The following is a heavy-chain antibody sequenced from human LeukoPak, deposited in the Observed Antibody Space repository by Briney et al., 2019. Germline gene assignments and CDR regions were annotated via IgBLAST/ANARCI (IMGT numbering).Heavy chain of an antibody. CDR2: ISSSSSYI. V-gene: IGHV3-21*01. J-gene: IGHJ6*04. Sequence: GGSLRLSCAASGFTFSSYSMNWVRQAPGKGLEWVSSISSSSSYIYSADSVKGRFTISRDSAKNSLYLQMNSLRAEDTAVYYCAREVSYALDAWGKGTTVTVSP. D-gene: IGHD2-2*01. CDR1: GFTFSSYS. CDR3: AREVSYALDA.